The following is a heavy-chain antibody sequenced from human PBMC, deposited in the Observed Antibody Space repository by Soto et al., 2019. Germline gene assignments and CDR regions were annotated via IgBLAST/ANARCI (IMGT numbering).Heavy chain of an antibody. Sequence: SETLSLTCTVSWASISSAAYYWRWIRQRPGEGLEWIGFISYSGNTYQSPSLKSRLLPSVDTSKNVFSLELSFVNTADTAVYYCASGPSPFRSTYPFSDCDSWGHGSMVTLSS. J-gene: IGHJ5*01. CDR2: ISYSGNT. CDR1: WASISSAAYY. D-gene: IGHD3-3*01. CDR3: ASGPSPFRSTYPFSDCDS. V-gene: IGHV4-30-4*01.